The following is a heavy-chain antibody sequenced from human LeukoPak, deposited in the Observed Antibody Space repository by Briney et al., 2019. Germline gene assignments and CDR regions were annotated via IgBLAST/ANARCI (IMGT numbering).Heavy chain of an antibody. D-gene: IGHD5-24*01. CDR3: AREIQRTVEMTTNRAFDI. CDR2: ISTDGGTT. J-gene: IGHJ3*02. V-gene: IGHV3-74*01. CDR1: GFTFSSFW. Sequence: GWSLRLSCAASGFTFSSFWMHWVRQAPGKGLVWVSRISTDGGTTTYADSVRGRFTISRDNANNTLYLQMNSLRAEDTAVYYCAREIQRTVEMTTNRAFDIWGQGTMVTVS.